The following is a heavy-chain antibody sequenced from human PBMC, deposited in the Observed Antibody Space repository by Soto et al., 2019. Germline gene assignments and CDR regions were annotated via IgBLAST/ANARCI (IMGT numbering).Heavy chain of an antibody. V-gene: IGHV3-7*01. CDR3: ARYLGYYGSGSRRALGAFDI. CDR1: GFTFSSYW. CDR2: IKQAGSEK. D-gene: IGHD3-10*01. J-gene: IGHJ3*02. Sequence: AGSLRLSCAASGFTFSSYWMSWVRQAPGKGLEWVANIKQAGSEKSYVDSVKGRFTISRDNAKNSLYLQMTVMSAEATAFYYCARYLGYYGSGSRRALGAFDIWGQGTMVTVS.